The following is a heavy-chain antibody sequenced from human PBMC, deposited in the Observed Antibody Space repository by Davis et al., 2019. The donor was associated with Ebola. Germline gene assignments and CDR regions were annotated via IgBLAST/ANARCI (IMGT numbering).Heavy chain of an antibody. J-gene: IGHJ6*04. CDR1: GDSVSSGG. Sequence: HPQTLSLTSAIPGDSVSSGGWNWIRQPPSRGPEWPGRTYFSSKWYHDYAVSVKSRITINPDTSKNQFSLQLNSVTPEDTALYYCARGWLRGGLDVWGEGTTVTVSS. CDR3: ARGWLRGGLDV. D-gene: IGHD5-18*01. CDR2: TYFSSKWYH. V-gene: IGHV6-1*01.